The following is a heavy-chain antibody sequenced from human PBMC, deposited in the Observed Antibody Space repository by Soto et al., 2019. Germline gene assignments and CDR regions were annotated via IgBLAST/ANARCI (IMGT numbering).Heavy chain of an antibody. CDR3: ARARSQLVRGVGWFDP. J-gene: IGHJ5*02. D-gene: IGHD3-10*01. V-gene: IGHV1-3*01. CDR2: INAGNGNT. CDR1: GYTFTSYA. Sequence: ASVKVSCKASGYTFTSYAMHWVRQAPGQRHEWKGWINAGNGNTKYSQKFQGRVTITRDTSASTAYMELSSLRSEDTAVYYCARARSQLVRGVGWFDPWGQGTLVTVSS.